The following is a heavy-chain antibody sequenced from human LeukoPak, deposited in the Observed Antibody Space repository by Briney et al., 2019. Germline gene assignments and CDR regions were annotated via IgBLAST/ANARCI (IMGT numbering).Heavy chain of an antibody. CDR2: IYYSGST. CDR3: ARLGDKTYSSSWVDVGARTRYFDL. Sequence: SQTLSLTCTVSGGSISSGDYYWSWIRQPPGKGLEWIGYIYYSGSTNYNPSLKSRVTISVDTSKNQFSLKLSSVTAADTAVYYCARLGDKTYSSSWVDVGARTRYFDLWGRGTLVTVSS. D-gene: IGHD6-13*01. V-gene: IGHV4-30-4*01. J-gene: IGHJ2*01. CDR1: GGSISSGDYY.